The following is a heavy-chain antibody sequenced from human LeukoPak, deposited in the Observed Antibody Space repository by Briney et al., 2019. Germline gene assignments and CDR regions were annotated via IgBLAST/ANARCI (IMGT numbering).Heavy chain of an antibody. Sequence: ASVKVSCKASGYTFTGYYMHWVRQAPGQGLEWMGWINPNSGGTNYAQKFQGWVTMTRDTSISTAYMELSRLRSADTAVYYCARESSGGTVAGYYYYYYGMDVWGQGTTVTVSS. CDR1: GYTFTGYY. J-gene: IGHJ6*02. CDR3: ARESSGGTVAGYYYYYYGMDV. V-gene: IGHV1-2*04. D-gene: IGHD6-19*01. CDR2: INPNSGGT.